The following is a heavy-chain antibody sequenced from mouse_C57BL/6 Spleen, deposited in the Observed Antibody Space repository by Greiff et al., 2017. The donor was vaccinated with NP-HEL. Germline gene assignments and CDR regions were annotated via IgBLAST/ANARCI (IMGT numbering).Heavy chain of an antibody. CDR1: GFSFNTYA. CDR3: VRQGYYVYYAMDY. D-gene: IGHD2-3*01. Sequence: EVHLVESGGGLVQPKGSLKLSCAASGFSFNTYAMNWVRQAPGKGLEWVARIRSKSNNYATYYADSVKDRFTISRDDSESMLYLQMNNLKTEDTAMYYCVRQGYYVYYAMDYWGQGTSVTVSS. CDR2: IRSKSNNYAT. J-gene: IGHJ4*01. V-gene: IGHV10-1*01.